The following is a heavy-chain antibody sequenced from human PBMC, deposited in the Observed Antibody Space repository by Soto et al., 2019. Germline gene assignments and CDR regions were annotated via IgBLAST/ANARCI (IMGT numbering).Heavy chain of an antibody. CDR2: IYYTGST. D-gene: IGHD3-3*01. CDR3: ARDQDDFRSGSYYYAMEV. Sequence: QVQLQESGPGLVKPSETLSLTCTVSGGSVSSESHYWSWIRQTPGKGLEWIGYIYYTGSTNYNPPLKGRVTMSVDTSRDQVSLRLRSVIRADTAVYYCARDQDDFRSGSYYYAMEVWGQGTKVTVSS. J-gene: IGHJ6*02. V-gene: IGHV4-61*01. CDR1: GGSVSSESHY.